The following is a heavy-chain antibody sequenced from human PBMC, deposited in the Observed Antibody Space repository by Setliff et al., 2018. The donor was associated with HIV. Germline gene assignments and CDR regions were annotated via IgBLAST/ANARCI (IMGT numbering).Heavy chain of an antibody. J-gene: IGHJ4*02. Sequence: SVKVSCKASGGTFSSYAITWVRQAPGQGLEWMGGIIPIFGTADYAQRFQGRVTITADESTSTAYMELSSLRSADTAVYYCARGDMIAFGGVGPFDYWGQGTLVTVSS. D-gene: IGHD3-16*01. CDR2: IIPIFGTA. V-gene: IGHV1-69*13. CDR1: GGTFSSYA. CDR3: ARGDMIAFGGVGPFDY.